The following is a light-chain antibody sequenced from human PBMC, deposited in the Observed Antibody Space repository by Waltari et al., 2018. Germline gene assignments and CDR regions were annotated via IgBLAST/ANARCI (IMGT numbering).Light chain of an antibody. CDR3: QQYGRSPWT. CDR2: DAS. CDR1: QSVSSNY. J-gene: IGKJ1*01. Sequence: FVLTQSPRTLSLSPGARVTLTCSPSQSVSSNYLAWYQQKPGQAPRLLIYDASNRATGIADRFSGSGSGTDFTLTISRLEPEDVAVYYCQQYGRSPWTFGQGTKVEIK. V-gene: IGKV3-20*01.